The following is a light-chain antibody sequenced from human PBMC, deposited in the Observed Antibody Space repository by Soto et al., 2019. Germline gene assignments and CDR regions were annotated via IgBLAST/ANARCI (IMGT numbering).Light chain of an antibody. J-gene: IGKJ4*01. CDR2: GPS. Sequence: EIVLTQSPAILSLSPGERAALSCRASQSLTPNFLAWYQQKPGEAPRLLIYGPSHRAPGTPDRFSGDGAGTDFSLTISRLEPEDFALYYCQEYSSSQLSLGGGTKVDIK. V-gene: IGKV3-20*01. CDR1: QSLTPNF. CDR3: QEYSSSQLS.